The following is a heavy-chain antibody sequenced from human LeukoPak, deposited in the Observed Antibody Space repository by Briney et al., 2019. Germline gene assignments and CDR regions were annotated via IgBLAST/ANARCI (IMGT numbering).Heavy chain of an antibody. J-gene: IGHJ4*02. Sequence: SETLSLTCTVSGGSISSGSYYWSWIRQPAGKGLEWIGRIYTSGSTNYNPSLKSRVTISVDTSKNQFSLKLSSVTAEDTAVYYCARGGERYCSSTSCSLDYWGQGTLVTVSS. CDR1: GGSISSGSYY. CDR3: ARGGERYCSSTSCSLDY. CDR2: IYTSGST. D-gene: IGHD2-2*01. V-gene: IGHV4-61*02.